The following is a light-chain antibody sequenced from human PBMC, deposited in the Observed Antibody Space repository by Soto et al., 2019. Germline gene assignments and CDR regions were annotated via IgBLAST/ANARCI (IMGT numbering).Light chain of an antibody. J-gene: IGLJ2*01. CDR3: SSYTSSSTPVV. Sequence: QSALTQPASVSGSPGHSITISCTGTSSDVGGYNYVSWYQQHPGKAPKLMIYDVSNRPSGVSNRFSGSKSGNTAFLTISGLQAEDEADYYCSSYTSSSTPVVFGGGTKLTVL. CDR2: DVS. V-gene: IGLV2-14*01. CDR1: SSDVGGYNY.